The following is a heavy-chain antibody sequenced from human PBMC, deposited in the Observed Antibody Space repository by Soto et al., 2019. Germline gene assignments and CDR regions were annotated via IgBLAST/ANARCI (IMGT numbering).Heavy chain of an antibody. D-gene: IGHD1-7*01. V-gene: IGHV1-2*02. CDR2: IGPNRGDT. Sequence: QVQLVQSGAEVKKSGASVKVSCKASGYTFTGYYIHWVRQAPGQGLEWMGEIGPNRGDTKYAQKFQGRVTMPRDTSISTVYMELSNLSPDDTAVYYCGRGRSGELVVFYWGQGTLVTVYS. CDR3: GRGRSGELVVFY. J-gene: IGHJ4*02. CDR1: GYTFTGYY.